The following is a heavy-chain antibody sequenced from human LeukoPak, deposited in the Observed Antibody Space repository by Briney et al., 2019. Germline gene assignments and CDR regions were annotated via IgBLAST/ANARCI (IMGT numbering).Heavy chain of an antibody. V-gene: IGHV4-30-2*01. CDR1: GGSISSGGYS. CDR3: ARETDYDFWSGYFDY. J-gene: IGHJ4*02. D-gene: IGHD3-3*01. CDR2: IYHSGST. Sequence: SETLSLTCAVSGGSISSGGYSWSWIRQPPGKGLEWIGYIYHSGSTYYNPSLKSRVTISVDRSKNQFSLKLSSVTAADTAVYYCARETDYDFWSGYFDYWGQGTLVTVSS.